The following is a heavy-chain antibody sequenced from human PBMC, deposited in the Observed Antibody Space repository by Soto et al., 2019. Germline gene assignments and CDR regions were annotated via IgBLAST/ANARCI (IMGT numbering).Heavy chain of an antibody. CDR3: ARGGTPHYYDTVAAFDI. Sequence: PSQTLSLTCAISGDSVSSNSAAWNWIRQSPSRGLEWLGRTYYGSKWYNDYAVSVKSRITINPDTSKNHFSLQLNSVTPEDTAVYYCARGGTPHYYDTVAAFDIWGQGTMVTV. V-gene: IGHV6-1*01. D-gene: IGHD3-22*01. CDR1: GDSVSSNSAA. CDR2: TYYGSKWYN. J-gene: IGHJ3*02.